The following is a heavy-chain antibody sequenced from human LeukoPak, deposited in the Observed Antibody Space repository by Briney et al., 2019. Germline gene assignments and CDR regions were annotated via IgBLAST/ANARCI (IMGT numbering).Heavy chain of an antibody. V-gene: IGHV3-7*01. CDR2: IKQDGSEK. D-gene: IGHD2-21*01. CDR3: ARVAQPYSDGRNWFDP. Sequence: PGGSLRLSCAASGFTFSSYWMSWVRQAPGKGLEWVANIKQDGSEKYYVDSVKGRFTISRDNAKNSLYLQMNSLRAEDTAVYYCARVAQPYSDGRNWFDPWGQGTLVTVSS. J-gene: IGHJ5*02. CDR1: GFTFSSYW.